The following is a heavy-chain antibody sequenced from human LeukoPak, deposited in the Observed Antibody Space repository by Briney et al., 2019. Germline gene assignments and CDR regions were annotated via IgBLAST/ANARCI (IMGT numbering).Heavy chain of an antibody. J-gene: IGHJ4*02. V-gene: IGHV3-72*01. CDR1: GFTFSDHY. Sequence: GGSLRLSCAASGFTFSDHYMDWVRQAPGKGLEWVARSRSKAKGYTREYAASVEGRFTISRDDSQNSLDLQMNSLKTEDTAVYYCARASVDSRGYQYFDHWGQGALVTVSS. D-gene: IGHD3-22*01. CDR2: SRSKAKGYTR. CDR3: ARASVDSRGYQYFDH.